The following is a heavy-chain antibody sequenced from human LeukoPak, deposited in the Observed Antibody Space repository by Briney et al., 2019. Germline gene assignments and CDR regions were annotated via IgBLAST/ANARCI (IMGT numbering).Heavy chain of an antibody. V-gene: IGHV3-30*04. Sequence: GGSLRLSCAASGFTFSSYAMHWVRQAPGKGLEWVALISYDESNTFYADSVKGRFTISRDNSKNTLYLQMNSLRVEDTAVYYCARDGDGDYVFSYYFDYWGQGTLVTVSS. CDR3: ARDGDGDYVFSYYFDY. J-gene: IGHJ4*02. CDR1: GFTFSSYA. D-gene: IGHD4-17*01. CDR2: ISYDESNT.